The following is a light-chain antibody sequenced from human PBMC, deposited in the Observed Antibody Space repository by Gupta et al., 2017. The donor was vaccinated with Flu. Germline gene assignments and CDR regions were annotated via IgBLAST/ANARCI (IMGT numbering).Light chain of an antibody. CDR3: HQYAASPLT. CDR2: HAS. J-gene: IGKJ4*01. Sequence: IVLTQSPGTLSLSPGERVTLSYRASQSVGRNYLAWFQQKPGQSPRLLIYHASNRATGIPDRFSGSGSGTDFTLTINGLEPEDFAVYYCHQYAASPLTFGGGAKVE. CDR1: QSVGRNY. V-gene: IGKV3-20*01.